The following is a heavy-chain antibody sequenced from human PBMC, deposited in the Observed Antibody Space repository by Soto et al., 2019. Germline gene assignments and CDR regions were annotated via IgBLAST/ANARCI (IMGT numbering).Heavy chain of an antibody. CDR1: GVSITSYY. V-gene: IGHV4-59*08. Sequence: ETLSLTCPVSGVSITSYYWSWIRQPPGKGLEWIGYIYYSGSTNYNPSLKSRVTISVDTSKNQFSLQLTSVTAADTAVYYCARLILDYYYYYMDVWGKGTTVTVSS. J-gene: IGHJ6*03. CDR2: IYYSGST. D-gene: IGHD3-3*01. CDR3: ARLILDYYYYYMDV.